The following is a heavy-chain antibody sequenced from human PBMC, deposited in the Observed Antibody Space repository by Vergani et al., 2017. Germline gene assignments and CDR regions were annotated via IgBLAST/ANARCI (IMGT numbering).Heavy chain of an antibody. D-gene: IGHD3-16*02. CDR2: IYPGDSDT. V-gene: IGHV5-51*01. J-gene: IGHJ3*02. Sequence: EVQLVQSGAEVKTPGESLKISCKGSGYSFTSYWIGWVRQMPGKGLEWMGIIYPGDSDTRYSPSFQGQVTISADKSISTAYLQWSSLKASDTAMYYCARLRYTTPARNAFDIWGQGTMVTVSS. CDR1: GYSFTSYW. CDR3: ARLRYTTPARNAFDI.